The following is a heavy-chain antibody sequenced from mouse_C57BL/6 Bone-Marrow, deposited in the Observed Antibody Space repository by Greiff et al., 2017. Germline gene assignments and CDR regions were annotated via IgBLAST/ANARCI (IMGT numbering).Heavy chain of an antibody. CDR3: ARAPYYYASSFYDAMDY. Sequence: VQLQQSGAELARPGASVKLSCKASGYTFTSYGISWVKQSTGQGLEWIGEIYPRSGNTYYNEKFKGKATLTADKSSSTAYMELRSLTSEDSAVXFCARAPYYYASSFYDAMDYWGQGTSVTVSS. CDR2: IYPRSGNT. J-gene: IGHJ4*01. CDR1: GYTFTSYG. V-gene: IGHV1-81*01. D-gene: IGHD1-1*01.